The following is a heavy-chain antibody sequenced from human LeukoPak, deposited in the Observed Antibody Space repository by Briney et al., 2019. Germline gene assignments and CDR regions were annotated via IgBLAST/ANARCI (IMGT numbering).Heavy chain of an antibody. CDR3: ARELRTYYYGSGSDKFDY. Sequence: GGSLRLSCAASGFTFSSYAMHWVRQAPGKGLEWVAVISYDGSNKYYADSVKGRFTISRDNSKNTLYLQMNSLRAEDTAVYYCARELRTYYYGSGSDKFDYWGQGTLVTVSS. CDR1: GFTFSSYA. V-gene: IGHV3-30*04. CDR2: ISYDGSNK. J-gene: IGHJ4*02. D-gene: IGHD3-10*01.